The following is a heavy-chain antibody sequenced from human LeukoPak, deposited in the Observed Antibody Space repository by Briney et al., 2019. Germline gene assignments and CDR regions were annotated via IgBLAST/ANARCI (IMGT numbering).Heavy chain of an antibody. Sequence: GGSLRLSCAVSGFSVTTHYMTWVRQAPGKGLELVSLIYSSGITDYADSVKGRFTISREYSKSTLYLQMNSLRAEDTAVYYCARGENGMDVWGKGTAVTVSS. J-gene: IGHJ6*04. CDR1: GFSVTTHY. CDR2: IYSSGIT. CDR3: ARGENGMDV. V-gene: IGHV3-53*03.